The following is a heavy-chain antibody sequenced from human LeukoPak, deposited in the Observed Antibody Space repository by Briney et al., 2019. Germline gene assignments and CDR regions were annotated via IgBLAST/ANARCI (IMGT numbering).Heavy chain of an antibody. V-gene: IGHV4-34*01. CDR3: ARGPRYYYGMDV. CDR1: GGSFSGYY. Sequence: SETLSLTCAVYGGSFSGYYWSWIRQPPGKGLEWIGEINHSGSTNYNPSLKSRVTISVDTSKNQFSLKPSSVTAADTAVYYCARGPRYYYGMDVWGQGTTVTVSS. CDR2: INHSGST. J-gene: IGHJ6*02.